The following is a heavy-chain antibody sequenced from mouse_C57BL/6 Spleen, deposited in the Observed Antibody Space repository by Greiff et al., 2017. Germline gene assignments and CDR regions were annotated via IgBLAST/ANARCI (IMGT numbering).Heavy chain of an antibody. CDR2: IYWDDDK. Sequence: QVTLKVSGPGILQSSQTLSLTCSFSGFSLSTSGMGVSWIRQPSGKGLEWLAHIYWDDDKRYNPSLKSRLTISKDTSRNQVFLKITSVDTADTATYYCARRGYYYGSSYPYWYFDVWGTGTTVTVSS. D-gene: IGHD1-1*01. CDR1: GFSLSTSGMG. CDR3: ARRGYYYGSSYPYWYFDV. V-gene: IGHV8-12*01. J-gene: IGHJ1*03.